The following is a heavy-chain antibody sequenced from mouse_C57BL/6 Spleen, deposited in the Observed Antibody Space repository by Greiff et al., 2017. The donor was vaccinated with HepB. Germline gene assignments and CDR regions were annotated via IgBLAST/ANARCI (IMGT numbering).Heavy chain of an antibody. CDR2: ISSGSSTI. J-gene: IGHJ2*01. CDR3: ANTVVAIDY. Sequence: EVKLMESGGGLVKPGGSLKLSCAASGFTFSDYGMHWVRQAPEKGLEWVAYISSGSSTIYYADTVKGRFTISRDNAKNTLFLQMTSLRSEDTAMYYCANTVVAIDYWGQGTTLTVSS. CDR1: GFTFSDYG. D-gene: IGHD1-1*01. V-gene: IGHV5-17*01.